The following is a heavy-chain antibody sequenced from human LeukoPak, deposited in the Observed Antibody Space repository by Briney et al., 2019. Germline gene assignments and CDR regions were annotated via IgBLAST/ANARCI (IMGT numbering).Heavy chain of an antibody. D-gene: IGHD5-12*01. CDR2: IRYDGSNK. Sequence: GGSLRLSCAASGFTFSNYGMHWVRQAPGKGLEWVAFIRYDGSNKYYADSVKGRFTISRDDSKNTLYLQMKSLRAEDTAVYYCAKGGGYEAQYYYYYLDVWGKGTTVTISS. J-gene: IGHJ6*03. CDR3: AKGGGYEAQYYYYYLDV. V-gene: IGHV3-30*02. CDR1: GFTFSNYG.